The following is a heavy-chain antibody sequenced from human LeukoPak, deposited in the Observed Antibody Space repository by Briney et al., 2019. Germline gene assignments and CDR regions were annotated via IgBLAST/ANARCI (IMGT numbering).Heavy chain of an antibody. J-gene: IGHJ4*02. D-gene: IGHD6-19*01. V-gene: IGHV1-69*05. Sequence: SVKVSCKASGGTFSSYAISWVRQAPGQGLERMGRIIPIFGTANYAQKFQGRVTITTDESTSTAYMELSSLRSEDTAVYYCARDPRYSSGWYGEFDYWGQGTLVTVSS. CDR1: GGTFSSYA. CDR3: ARDPRYSSGWYGEFDY. CDR2: IIPIFGTA.